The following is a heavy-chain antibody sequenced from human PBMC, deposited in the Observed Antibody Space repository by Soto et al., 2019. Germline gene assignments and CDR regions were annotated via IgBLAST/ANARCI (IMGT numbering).Heavy chain of an antibody. J-gene: IGHJ2*01. CDR1: GGSSSSYY. D-gene: IGHD1-26*01. CDR3: ARSYSWYFDF. CDR2: IYYSGST. V-gene: IGHV4-59*01. Sequence: SLTMSLTCTVAGGSSSSYYWSWIRQPPGKGLEWIGYIYYSGSTNYNPSLKSRVTISVDTSKNQFSLKVSSVTAADTAVYYCARSYSWYFDFWGRGTLVTVS.